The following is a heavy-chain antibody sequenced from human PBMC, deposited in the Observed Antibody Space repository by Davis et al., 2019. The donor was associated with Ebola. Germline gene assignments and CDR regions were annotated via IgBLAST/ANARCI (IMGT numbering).Heavy chain of an antibody. CDR1: GGSMRNFF. J-gene: IGHJ4*02. D-gene: IGHD5-12*01. CDR2: IYYSGTT. V-gene: IGHV4-59*01. Sequence: SETLSLTCTVSGGSMRNFFCSWIRQFPGKRLEWIGNIYYSGTTNYNPSLKSRVTISGETSKNQFSLNLGSVNAADTAMYYCARTPQYSGYGAYFDSWGQGTLVTVSS. CDR3: ARTPQYSGYGAYFDS.